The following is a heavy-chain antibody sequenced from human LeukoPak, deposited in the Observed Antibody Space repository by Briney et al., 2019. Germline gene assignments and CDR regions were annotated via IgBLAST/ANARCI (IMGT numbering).Heavy chain of an antibody. D-gene: IGHD5-24*01. Sequence: GGSLRLPCAASGFIFSTYWMSWVRLAPGKGLEWVANINQDGSEKFYVDSVKGRFTISRDNGKNSLYVQMNSLRAEDTAVYYCVRGFDGYFGFDLWGQGTMVTVSS. V-gene: IGHV3-7*05. CDR3: VRGFDGYFGFDL. CDR2: INQDGSEK. J-gene: IGHJ3*01. CDR1: GFIFSTYW.